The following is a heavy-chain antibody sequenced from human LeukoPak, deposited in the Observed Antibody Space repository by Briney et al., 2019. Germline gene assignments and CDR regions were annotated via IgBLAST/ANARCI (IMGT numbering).Heavy chain of an antibody. D-gene: IGHD3-10*01. CDR2: MYYSGST. Sequence: SETLSLTCTVSGGSISNYYWNWIRQPPGKGLEWIGYMYYSGSTNYNPSLKSRVTISVDTSKTQFSLKLTSVTAADTAVYYCARTPTMARVHYYYMDVWGKGTTVTVSS. CDR3: ARTPTMARVHYYYMDV. J-gene: IGHJ6*03. CDR1: GGSISNYY. V-gene: IGHV4-59*01.